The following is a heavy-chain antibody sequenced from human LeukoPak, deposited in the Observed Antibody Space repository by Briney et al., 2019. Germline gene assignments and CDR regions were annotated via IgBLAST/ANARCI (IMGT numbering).Heavy chain of an antibody. CDR1: KFIFSNYA. J-gene: IGHJ4*02. CDR2: ISGSGTST. D-gene: IGHD4-23*01. V-gene: IGHV3-23*01. Sequence: PGGSLRLSCAASKFIFSNYAMSWVRQAPGKGQDWVSTISGSGTSTYYADSVKGRFTISRDNSKNTLYLQMNSLRAEDTAVYYCADYGGNFPNWGQGTLVTVSS. CDR3: ADYGGNFPN.